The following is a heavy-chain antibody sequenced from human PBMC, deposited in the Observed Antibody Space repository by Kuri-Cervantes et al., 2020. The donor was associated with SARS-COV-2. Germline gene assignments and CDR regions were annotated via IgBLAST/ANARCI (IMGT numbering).Heavy chain of an antibody. J-gene: IGHJ6*02. Sequence: SCTVSGGSISSGGYYWSWIRQHPGKGLEWTGYIYYSGSTYYNPSLKSRVTISVDTSKNQFSLKLTSVTAADTAVYYCARVDYAGNYYYYGMDVWGQGTTVTVSS. CDR2: IYYSGST. D-gene: IGHD4-17*01. V-gene: IGHV4-31*02. CDR3: ARVDYAGNYYYYGMDV. CDR1: GGSISSGGYY.